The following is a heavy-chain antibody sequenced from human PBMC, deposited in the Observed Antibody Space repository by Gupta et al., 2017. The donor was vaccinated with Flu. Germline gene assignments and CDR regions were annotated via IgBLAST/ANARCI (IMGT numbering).Heavy chain of an antibody. CDR1: GGSISSYY. V-gene: IGHV4-59*01. CDR3: ARAERFCSSTSCYAPYGMDV. J-gene: IGHJ6*02. D-gene: IGHD2-2*01. Sequence: QVQLQESGPGLVKPSETLSLTCTVSGGSISSYYWSWIRQPPGKGLEWIGYIYYSGSTNYNPSLKSRVTISVDTSKNQFSLKLSSVTAADTAVYYCARAERFCSSTSCYAPYGMDVWGQGTTVTVSS. CDR2: IYYSGST.